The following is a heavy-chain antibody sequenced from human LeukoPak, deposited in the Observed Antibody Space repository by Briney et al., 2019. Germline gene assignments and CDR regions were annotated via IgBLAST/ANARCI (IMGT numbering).Heavy chain of an antibody. CDR2: ISAYNGNT. CDR1: GYTFTSYG. CDR3: ARGEEAWIQLWLQKIFDY. D-gene: IGHD5-18*01. Sequence: ASVKVSCKASGYTFTSYGISWVRQAPGQGLEWMGWISAYNGNTNYAQKLQGRVTMTTDTSTSTAYMELSRLRSDDTAVYYCARGEEAWIQLWLQKIFDYWGQGTLVTVSS. J-gene: IGHJ4*02. V-gene: IGHV1-18*01.